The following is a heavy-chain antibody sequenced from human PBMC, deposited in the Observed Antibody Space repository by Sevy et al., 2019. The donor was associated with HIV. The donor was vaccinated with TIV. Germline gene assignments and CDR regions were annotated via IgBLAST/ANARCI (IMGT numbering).Heavy chain of an antibody. Sequence: ASVKVSCKASGGTFNSYGIYWVRQAPGQGLEWMGGIIPIFGTTNYAQKFQGRVTITADKSTSTVHMELSSLRSEDTAEYYCALDSNAYDIWGQGTMVTVSS. CDR3: ALDSNAYDI. D-gene: IGHD3-22*01. CDR1: GGTFNSYG. V-gene: IGHV1-69*06. CDR2: IIPIFGTT. J-gene: IGHJ3*02.